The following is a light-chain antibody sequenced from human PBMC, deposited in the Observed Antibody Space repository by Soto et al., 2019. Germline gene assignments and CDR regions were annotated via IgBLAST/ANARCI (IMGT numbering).Light chain of an antibody. J-gene: IGKJ4*01. V-gene: IGKV3-15*01. CDR3: QQYNDWPLT. CDR2: GAS. Sequence: EIVMTQSPATLSVSPGEGATLSCRASQSISSNLAWYQQKPGQAPKLLIYGASTRATGFPARFSGSGSGTEFTLTSSSLQSVDFAVYYCQQYNDWPLTFGGGTKVEIK. CDR1: QSISSN.